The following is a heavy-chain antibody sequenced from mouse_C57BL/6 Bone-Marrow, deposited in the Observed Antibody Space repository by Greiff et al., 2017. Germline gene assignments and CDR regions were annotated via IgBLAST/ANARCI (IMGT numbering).Heavy chain of an antibody. CDR1: GYTFTSYG. CDR3: ARWIYYAYGAY. V-gene: IGHV1-81*01. CDR2: IYPRSGNT. Sequence: VKLQESGAELARPGASVKLSCKASGYTFTSYGISWVKQRTGQGLEWIGEIYPRSGNTYYNEKFKGKATLTADKSSSTAYMELRSLTSEDSAVYFCARWIYYAYGAYWGQGTLVTVSA. D-gene: IGHD2-1*01. J-gene: IGHJ3*01.